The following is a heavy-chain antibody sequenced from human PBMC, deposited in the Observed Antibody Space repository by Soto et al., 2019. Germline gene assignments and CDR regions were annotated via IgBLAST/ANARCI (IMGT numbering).Heavy chain of an antibody. D-gene: IGHD4-17*01. Sequence: EVQLLDSGGGLVQPGGSLRLSCAASGFTFSTYAMSWVRQAPGKGLEWVSTITGSGSSTYYADSVKGRFTISRDNSKNTLSLQMNSLRAEDTAVYYGAKDLYGDYGGVDYWGQGTLVTVAS. V-gene: IGHV3-23*01. CDR2: ITGSGSST. CDR3: AKDLYGDYGGVDY. J-gene: IGHJ4*02. CDR1: GFTFSTYA.